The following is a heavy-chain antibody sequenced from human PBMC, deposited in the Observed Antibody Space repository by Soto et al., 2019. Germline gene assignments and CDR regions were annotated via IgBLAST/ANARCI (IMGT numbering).Heavy chain of an antibody. D-gene: IGHD6-13*01. CDR3: ARTYSSSWSPFEY. Sequence: QVQLQQWGAGLLKPSETLSLTCAVYGGSFSGYYWSWIRQPPGKGLEWIGEINHSGSTNYNPSLKSRFTISVDTSKNQFSRKLSSVPAADTAVYYCARTYSSSWSPFEYWGQGTLVTVSS. J-gene: IGHJ4*02. V-gene: IGHV4-34*01. CDR1: GGSFSGYY. CDR2: INHSGST.